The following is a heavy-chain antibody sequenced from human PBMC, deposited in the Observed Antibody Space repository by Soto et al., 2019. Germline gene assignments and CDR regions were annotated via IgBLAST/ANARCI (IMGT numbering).Heavy chain of an antibody. CDR3: AREWNPLNWFDP. CDR1: GFTFSSYS. Sequence: EVQLVESGGGLVQPGGSLRLSCAASGFTFSSYSMNWVCQAPGKGLEWVSYISSSSSTIYYADSVKGRFTISRDNAKNSLYLQMNSQRDEDTAVYYCAREWNPLNWFDPWGQGTLVTVSS. CDR2: ISSSSSTI. D-gene: IGHD1-1*01. J-gene: IGHJ5*02. V-gene: IGHV3-48*02.